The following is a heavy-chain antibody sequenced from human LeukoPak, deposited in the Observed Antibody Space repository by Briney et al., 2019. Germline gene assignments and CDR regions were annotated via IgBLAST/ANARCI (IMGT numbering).Heavy chain of an antibody. Sequence: EASVKVSCKASGYTFTSYGISWVRQAPGQGLEWMGWISAYNGNTNYAQKLQGRVTMTTDTSTSTAYMGLRSLRSDDTAVCYCARDLGYYGSGSYYLDYWGQGTLVTVSS. D-gene: IGHD3-10*01. CDR2: ISAYNGNT. CDR3: ARDLGYYGSGSYYLDY. CDR1: GYTFTSYG. V-gene: IGHV1-18*01. J-gene: IGHJ4*02.